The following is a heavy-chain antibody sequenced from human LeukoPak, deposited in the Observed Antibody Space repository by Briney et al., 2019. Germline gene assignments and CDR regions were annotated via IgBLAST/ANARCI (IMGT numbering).Heavy chain of an antibody. CDR3: AGETGAVASDAFDI. CDR2: ISSSSSYI. CDR1: GFTFSSYS. D-gene: IGHD6-19*01. Sequence: GGSLRLSCAASGFTFSSYSMNWVRQAPGKGLEWVSSISSSSSYIYYADSVKGRFTISRDNAKNSLYLQMNSLRAEDTAVYYCAGETGAVASDAFDIWGQGTMVTVSP. J-gene: IGHJ3*02. V-gene: IGHV3-21*01.